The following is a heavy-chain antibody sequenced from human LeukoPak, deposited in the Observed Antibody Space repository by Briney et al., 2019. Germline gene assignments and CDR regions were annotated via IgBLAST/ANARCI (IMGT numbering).Heavy chain of an antibody. J-gene: IGHJ4*02. Sequence: GGSLRLSCAASGFTFSDYWMHWVRQAPGKGLEWVSRINSDGSITTDADSVKGRFTTSRDNAKNTLYLQMNSLRAEDTGVYYCARDLVVTATYWGQGTLVTVSS. CDR1: GFTFSDYW. D-gene: IGHD2-21*02. CDR2: INSDGSIT. V-gene: IGHV3-74*01. CDR3: ARDLVVTATY.